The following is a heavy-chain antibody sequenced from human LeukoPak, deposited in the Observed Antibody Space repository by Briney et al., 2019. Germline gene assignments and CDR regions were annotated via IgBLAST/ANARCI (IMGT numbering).Heavy chain of an antibody. V-gene: IGHV1-58*02. CDR2: IVVGSGNT. CDR3: TADPYYDASGPPRWFDP. D-gene: IGHD3-22*01. CDR1: GFTFTSSA. J-gene: IGHJ5*02. Sequence: VASVKVSCKASGFTFTSSAMQWVRQARGQRLEWIGWIVVGSGNTNYAQKFQERVTITRDMSTSTAYMELSSLRSEDTAVYSCTADPYYDASGPPRWFDPWGQGTLVTVSS.